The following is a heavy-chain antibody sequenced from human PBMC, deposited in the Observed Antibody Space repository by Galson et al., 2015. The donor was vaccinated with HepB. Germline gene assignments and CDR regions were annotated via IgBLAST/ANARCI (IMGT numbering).Heavy chain of an antibody. J-gene: IGHJ6*02. Sequence: TLSLTCTVSGGSISSGDYYWSWIRQPPGKGLEWIGYIYYSGSTYYNPSLKSRVTISVDTSKNQFSLKLSSVTAADTAVYYCARDRVGSVTRGGSDYYYGMDVWGQGTTVTVSS. D-gene: IGHD4-11*01. CDR3: ARDRVGSVTRGGSDYYYGMDV. CDR1: GGSISSGDYY. V-gene: IGHV4-30-4*01. CDR2: IYYSGST.